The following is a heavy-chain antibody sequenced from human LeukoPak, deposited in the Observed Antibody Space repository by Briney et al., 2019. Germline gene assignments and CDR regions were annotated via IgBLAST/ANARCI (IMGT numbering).Heavy chain of an antibody. Sequence: GGSLRLSCAASGFTFSTYWMAWVRQAPGKGLEWVANLKGDESARHQADSVKGRFTISRDNAQNAVYLQMSSLRGEDTAAYYCARDVGGSLDYWGQGTLVTVSS. CDR3: ARDVGGSLDY. CDR2: LKGDESAR. D-gene: IGHD1-26*01. V-gene: IGHV3-7*01. CDR1: GFTFSTYW. J-gene: IGHJ4*02.